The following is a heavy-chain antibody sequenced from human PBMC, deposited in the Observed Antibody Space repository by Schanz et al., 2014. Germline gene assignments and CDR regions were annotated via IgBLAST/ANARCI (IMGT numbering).Heavy chain of an antibody. CDR1: GFTFSSYG. Sequence: QVQLVESGGGVVQFGRSLRLSCVASGFTFSSYGMHWVRQAPGKGLEWVAVIWYDENNKYYADSVKGRFTMSRDNSKNTLYLQRNSLRDEDTAVYYCASPSGYSGYGTYFDFWGQGTLVTVSS. D-gene: IGHD5-12*01. CDR2: IWYDENNK. CDR3: ASPSGYSGYGTYFDF. V-gene: IGHV3-33*01. J-gene: IGHJ4*02.